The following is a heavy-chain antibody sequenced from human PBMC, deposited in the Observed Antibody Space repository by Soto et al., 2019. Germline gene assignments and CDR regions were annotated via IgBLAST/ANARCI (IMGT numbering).Heavy chain of an antibody. CDR3: ADTYDSPHLNAFNF. CDR2: IYSGDST. V-gene: IGHV3-53*01. Sequence: PGGSLRLSCATSGFTVSHYYMTWVRQAPGKGLESVSVIYSGDSTYYADSVKGRFTISRDKSKKMLYLQMNNLRAEDTAVYYCADTYDSPHLNAFNFWGQGTMVTVS. D-gene: IGHD3-22*01. CDR1: GFTVSHYY. J-gene: IGHJ3*01.